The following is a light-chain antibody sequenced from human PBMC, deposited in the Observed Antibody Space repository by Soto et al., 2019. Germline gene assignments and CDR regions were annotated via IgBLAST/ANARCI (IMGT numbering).Light chain of an antibody. CDR3: GSYTSSTTPYV. CDR2: EVS. Sequence: LAQPASVSGSPGQSITISCTGTSSDVGGYNYVSWYQQHPGKAPKLMIYEVSNRPSGVSNRFSGSKSGNTASLTISGLQAGDEADYYCGSYTSSTTPYVFGTGTKVTVL. V-gene: IGLV2-14*01. CDR1: SSDVGGYNY. J-gene: IGLJ1*01.